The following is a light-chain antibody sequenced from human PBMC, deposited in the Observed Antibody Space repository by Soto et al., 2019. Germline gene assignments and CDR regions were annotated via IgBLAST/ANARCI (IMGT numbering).Light chain of an antibody. CDR1: PSNIGGNS. J-gene: IGLJ3*02. V-gene: IGLV1-44*01. CDR3: AAWDDSLTGHWV. Sequence: QLVLTQPPSASGTPGQRVTISCSGSPSNIGGNSVNWYQQLPGTAPKLLIYSSSQRPSGVPDRFSGSKSATSASLAISGLQSDDEGDYYCAAWDDSLTGHWVFGGGTKLTVL. CDR2: SSS.